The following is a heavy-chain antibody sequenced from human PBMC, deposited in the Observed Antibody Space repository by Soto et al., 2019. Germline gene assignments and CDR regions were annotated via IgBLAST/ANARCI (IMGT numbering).Heavy chain of an antibody. Sequence: LRLSCAASGFTFDDYAMHWVRQVPGKGLEWVSGINWNSGSIGYADSVKGRFAISRDNAKSSLHLQMNSLRAEDTAFYYCVKDESINWYSGHFRHWGQGTLVTVSS. V-gene: IGHV3-9*01. J-gene: IGHJ1*01. CDR3: VKDESINWYSGHFRH. CDR2: INWNSGSI. CDR1: GFTFDDYA. D-gene: IGHD6-13*01.